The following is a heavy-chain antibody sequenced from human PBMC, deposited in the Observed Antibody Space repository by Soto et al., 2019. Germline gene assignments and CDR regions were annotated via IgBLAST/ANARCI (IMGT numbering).Heavy chain of an antibody. D-gene: IGHD3-3*01. J-gene: IGHJ4*02. CDR1: GYTLTELS. V-gene: IGHV1-24*01. CDR3: ATMLFGVAIRGVRLDY. CDR2: FDPEDGET. Sequence: ASVQVSCKVSGYTLTELSMHWVRQAPGKGLEWMGGFDPEDGETIYAQKFQGRVTMTEDTSTDTAYMELSSLRSEDTAVYYCATMLFGVAIRGVRLDYWGQGTLVTVSS.